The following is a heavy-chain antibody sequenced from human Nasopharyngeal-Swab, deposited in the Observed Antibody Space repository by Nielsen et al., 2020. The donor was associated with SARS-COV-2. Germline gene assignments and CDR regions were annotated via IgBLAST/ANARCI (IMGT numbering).Heavy chain of an antibody. CDR1: GYTLTELS. D-gene: IGHD3-10*01. V-gene: IGHV1-24*01. CDR3: ATDSRWYYGSGSYYLGAFDI. Sequence: ASVKVSCKVSGYTLTELSMHWVRQAPGKGLERMGGFDPEDGETIYAQKFQGRVTMTEDTSTDTAYMELSSLRSEDTAVYYCATDSRWYYGSGSYYLGAFDIWGQGTMVTVSS. CDR2: FDPEDGET. J-gene: IGHJ3*02.